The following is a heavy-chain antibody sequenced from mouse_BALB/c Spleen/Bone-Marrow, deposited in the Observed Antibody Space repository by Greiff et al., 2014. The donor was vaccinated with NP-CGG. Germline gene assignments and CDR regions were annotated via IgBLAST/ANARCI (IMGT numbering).Heavy chain of an antibody. J-gene: IGHJ3*01. Sequence: VQLQQSGGVLVKPGGSLKLSCAASGFTFSTYAMPWVRQSPEKSLEWVAEISSGGSYTYYPETVKDRFTIARDNAKNTLYLEMSSLRSEGTDMYYCARDGYGSSDWGQGTLVTVSA. V-gene: IGHV5-9-4*01. CDR2: ISSGGSYT. D-gene: IGHD1-1*01. CDR1: GFTFSTYA. CDR3: ARDGYGSSD.